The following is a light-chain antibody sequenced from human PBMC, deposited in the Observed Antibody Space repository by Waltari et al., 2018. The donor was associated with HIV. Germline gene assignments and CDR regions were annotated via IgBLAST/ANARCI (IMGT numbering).Light chain of an antibody. CDR3: QQYDTYSYT. V-gene: IGKV1-5*03. J-gene: IGKJ2*01. CDR1: QSISDC. CDR2: KAS. Sequence: DIQMTQSPSTLSASVGDRVTITCRASQSISDCLAWYQQKPGKAPKLLIYKASNLESGVPSRFSGSASGTEFTLTISSLQPDDFASYFCQQYDTYSYTFGQGTKLEI.